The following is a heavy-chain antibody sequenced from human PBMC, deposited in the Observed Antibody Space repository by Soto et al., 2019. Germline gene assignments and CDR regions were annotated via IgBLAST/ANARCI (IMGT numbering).Heavy chain of an antibody. V-gene: IGHV4-4*02. J-gene: IGHJ4*02. CDR3: ASQHYYDSRGYYGFN. CDR1: GGSMSSSNW. Sequence: SETLSLTCTVSGGSMSSSNWWNWVRQPPGKGLEWIGEAHHSGRTNYNPSLKSRVTISVDTSKNQFSLKLSSVTAADTAVYYCASQHYYDSRGYYGFNWAQETRVTVSS. CDR2: AHHSGRT. D-gene: IGHD3-22*01.